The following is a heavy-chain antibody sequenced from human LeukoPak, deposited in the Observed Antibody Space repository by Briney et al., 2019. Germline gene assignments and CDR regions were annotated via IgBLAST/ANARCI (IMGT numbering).Heavy chain of an antibody. CDR2: ISYDGSNK. CDR1: GFTFSSCG. V-gene: IGHV3-30*18. Sequence: GGSLRLSCAASGFTFSSCGMHWVRQAPGKGLEWVAVISYDGSNKYYADSVKGRFTISRDNSKNTLYLQMNSLRAEDTAVYYCAKDRTGSGSYFYWGQGTLVTVSS. J-gene: IGHJ4*02. CDR3: AKDRTGSGSYFY. D-gene: IGHD3-10*01.